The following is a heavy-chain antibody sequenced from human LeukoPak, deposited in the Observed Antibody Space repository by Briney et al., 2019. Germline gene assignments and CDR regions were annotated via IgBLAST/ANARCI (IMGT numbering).Heavy chain of an antibody. CDR1: GFTFSSYE. V-gene: IGHV3-48*03. CDR2: ISSSGSTI. CDR3: ASGSGYYYAGFDY. D-gene: IGHD3-22*01. Sequence: GGSLRLSRAASGFTFSSYEMNWVRQAPGKGLEWVSYISSSGSTIYYADSVKGRFTISRDNAKNSLYLQMNSLRAEDTAVYYCASGSGYYYAGFDYWGQGTLVTVSS. J-gene: IGHJ4*02.